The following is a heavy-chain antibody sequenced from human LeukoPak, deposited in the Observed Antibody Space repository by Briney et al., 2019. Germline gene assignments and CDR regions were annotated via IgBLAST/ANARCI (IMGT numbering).Heavy chain of an antibody. V-gene: IGHV3-23*01. CDR2: ISGSGGST. J-gene: IGHJ5*02. CDR3: AKDTLLDEGWFDP. Sequence: PSETLSLTCTVSGGSISSYYWSWVRQAPGKGLEWVSAISGSGGSTYYADSVKGRFTISRDNSKNTLYLQMNSLRAEDTAVYYCAKDTLLDEGWFDPWGQGTLVTVSS. CDR1: GGSISSYY.